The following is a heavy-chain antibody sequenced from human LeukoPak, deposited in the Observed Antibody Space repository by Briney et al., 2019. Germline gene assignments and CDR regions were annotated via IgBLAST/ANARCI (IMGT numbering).Heavy chain of an antibody. Sequence: GGSLRLSCAASGFTFSSYAMSWVRQAPGKGLEWVSAISGSGGSTYYADSVKGRFTISRDNSKNTLYLQMNSLRAEDTAVYYCAKLSSPRYCSSWYGGAEHQTFDYWGQGTLVTVSS. J-gene: IGHJ4*02. CDR2: ISGSGGST. V-gene: IGHV3-23*01. D-gene: IGHD6-13*01. CDR1: GFTFSSYA. CDR3: AKLSSPRYCSSWYGGAEHQTFDY.